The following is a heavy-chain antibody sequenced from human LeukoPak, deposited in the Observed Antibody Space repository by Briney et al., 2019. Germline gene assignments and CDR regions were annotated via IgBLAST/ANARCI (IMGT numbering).Heavy chain of an antibody. V-gene: IGHV3-23*01. CDR1: GFTFRTYD. CDR2: IGGDGGTT. Sequence: GGSLRLSCAASGFTFRTYDLTRVRQAPGKGREWVSAIGGDGGTTYADSEKGRFPISRDNSKNTLYLQMNSLRAEDTAIYFCAKTIPYWYFDLGGRGTLVTVFS. D-gene: IGHD5-24*01. CDR3: AKTIPYWYFDL. J-gene: IGHJ2*01.